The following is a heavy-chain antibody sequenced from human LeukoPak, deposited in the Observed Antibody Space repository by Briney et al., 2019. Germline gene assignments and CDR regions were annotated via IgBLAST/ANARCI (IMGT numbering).Heavy chain of an antibody. J-gene: IGHJ4*02. D-gene: IGHD3-10*01. CDR3: ARDGTYYYGSGSPKDY. V-gene: IGHV4-59*01. Sequence: PSETLSLTCTVSGGSMSSYYWTWIRQPPGKGLEYIGYISYSGSTNYNPSLKSRVTISVDTSKNQFSLRLSSVTAADTAVYYCARDGTYYYGSGSPKDYWGQGTLVTVSS. CDR1: GGSMSSYY. CDR2: ISYSGST.